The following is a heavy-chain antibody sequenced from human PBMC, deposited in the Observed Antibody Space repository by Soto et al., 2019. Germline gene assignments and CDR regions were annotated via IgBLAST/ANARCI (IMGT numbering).Heavy chain of an antibody. Sequence: GGSLRLSCAASGFTFSSYAMHWVRQAPGKGLEWVAVISYDGSNKYYADSVKGRFTISRDNSKNTLYLQMNSLRAEDTAVYYCAREGELYSLYCYYGMDVWGQGTTVTVSS. J-gene: IGHJ6*02. V-gene: IGHV3-30-3*01. D-gene: IGHD3-16*01. CDR1: GFTFSSYA. CDR2: ISYDGSNK. CDR3: AREGELYSLYCYYGMDV.